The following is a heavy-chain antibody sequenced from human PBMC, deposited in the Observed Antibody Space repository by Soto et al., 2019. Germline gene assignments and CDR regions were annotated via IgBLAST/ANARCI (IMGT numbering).Heavy chain of an antibody. V-gene: IGHV4-31*03. CDR1: GGSISSGGYY. J-gene: IGHJ5*02. Sequence: QVQLQESGPGLVKPSQTLSLTCTVSGGSISSGGYYWSWIRQHPGKGLEWIGYIYYSGSTYYNPSLERRVTISVDTSKNQLSPKLSSVTAADTAVYYCARVRYCSGGSCYPRFDPWGQGTLVTVSS. D-gene: IGHD2-15*01. CDR3: ARVRYCSGGSCYPRFDP. CDR2: IYYSGST.